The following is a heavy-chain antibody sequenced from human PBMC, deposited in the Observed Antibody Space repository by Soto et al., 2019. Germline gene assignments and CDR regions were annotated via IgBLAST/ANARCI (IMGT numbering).Heavy chain of an antibody. D-gene: IGHD2-2*01. CDR1: GYTFTGYY. V-gene: IGHV1-2*04. J-gene: IGHJ6*02. CDR3: ARSQLVPAAPPLLYGMDV. Sequence: GASVKVSCKASGYTFTGYYMHWVRQAPGQGLEWMGWINPNSGGTNYAQKFQGWVTMTRDASISTAYMELSRLRSDDTAVYYCARSQLVPAAPPLLYGMDVWGQGTTVTSP. CDR2: INPNSGGT.